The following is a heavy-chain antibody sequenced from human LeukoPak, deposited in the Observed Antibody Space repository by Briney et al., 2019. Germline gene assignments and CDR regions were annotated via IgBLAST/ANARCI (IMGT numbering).Heavy chain of an antibody. V-gene: IGHV4-39*01. CDR3: AIGYDY. CDR2: INYSGST. D-gene: IGHD3-22*01. J-gene: IGHJ4*02. Sequence: PSETLSLTCTVSGGSIIGSTSYWGWIRQRPGKGLDWIAIINYSGSTYYNPSLRSRVTISVDTPKNQFSLKLNSVTASDTAVYYCAIGYDYWGQGTLVTVSS. CDR1: GGSIIGSTSY.